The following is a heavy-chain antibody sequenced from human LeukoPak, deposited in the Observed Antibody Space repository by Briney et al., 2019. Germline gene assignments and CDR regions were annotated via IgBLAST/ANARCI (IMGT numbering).Heavy chain of an antibody. J-gene: IGHJ5*02. D-gene: IGHD3-10*01. CDR2: ISAYNGNT. CDR1: GYTFTSYG. CDR3: AREKPIITMVRGVISGFRWFDP. Sequence: ASVTVSCKASGYTFTSYGISWVRQAPGQGLEWMGWISAYNGNTNYAQKLQGRVTMTTDTSTSTAYMELRSLRSDDTAVYYCAREKPIITMVRGVISGFRWFDPWGQGTLVTVSS. V-gene: IGHV1-18*01.